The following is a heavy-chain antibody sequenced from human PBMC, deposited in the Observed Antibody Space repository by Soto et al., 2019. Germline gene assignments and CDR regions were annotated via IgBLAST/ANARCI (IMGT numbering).Heavy chain of an antibody. J-gene: IGHJ4*02. CDR2: IKSKTDGGTT. CDR3: TTGRPVAGTQRFDL. Sequence: GGSLRLSCAASGFTFSNAWMSWVRQAPGKGLEWVGRIKSKTDGGTTDYAAPVKGRFTISRDDSKNTLYLQMNSLKTEDTAVYYCTTGRPVAGTQRFDLWGQGTLVTVSS. V-gene: IGHV3-15*01. CDR1: GFTFSNAW. D-gene: IGHD6-19*01.